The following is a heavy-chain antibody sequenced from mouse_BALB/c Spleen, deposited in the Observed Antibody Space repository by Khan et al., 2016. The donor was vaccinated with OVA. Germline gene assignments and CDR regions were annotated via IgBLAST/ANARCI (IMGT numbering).Heavy chain of an antibody. CDR2: ISYSGDT. CDR1: GNSITSGYA. Sequence: EVQLVESGPGLVKPSQSLSLTCTVTGNSITSGYAWNWIRQFPGNKLEWMGYISYSGDTSFIPSLKSRISITRDTSKNQFFLQLNSVTTEDTATNYCARGNYDGYYFDYWGQGTTLTVSS. D-gene: IGHD2-4*01. V-gene: IGHV3-2*02. J-gene: IGHJ2*01. CDR3: ARGNYDGYYFDY.